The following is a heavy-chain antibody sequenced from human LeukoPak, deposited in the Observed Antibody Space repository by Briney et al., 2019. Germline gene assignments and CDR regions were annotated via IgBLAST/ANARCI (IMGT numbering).Heavy chain of an antibody. Sequence: ASETLSLTCTVSGGSISSTSYYWGWIRQPPGKGLEWIGSISYSGPTYYNPSLKSRVTISVDTSKNQFSLKLNSVTAADPAVYYCARDPDFWSGYYNCDYWRQGTLVTVSS. CDR2: ISYSGPT. J-gene: IGHJ4*02. CDR3: ARDPDFWSGYYNCDY. D-gene: IGHD3-3*01. V-gene: IGHV4-39*07. CDR1: GGSISSTSYY.